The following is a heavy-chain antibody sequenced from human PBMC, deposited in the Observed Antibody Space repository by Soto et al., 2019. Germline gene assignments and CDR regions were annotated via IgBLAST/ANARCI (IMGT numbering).Heavy chain of an antibody. Sequence: QLQLQESGPGLVKPSETLSLTCTVSGGSISSSNYYWGWIRQPPGKGLEWIGNIYYSGITYYNPSLTNRVTISVDTSKNQFSLKLSSVTAADTAVYYCARRHSSTVFDYWGQGTLVTVSS. J-gene: IGHJ4*02. CDR1: GGSISSSNYY. V-gene: IGHV4-39*01. CDR3: ARRHSSTVFDY. D-gene: IGHD6-13*01. CDR2: IYYSGIT.